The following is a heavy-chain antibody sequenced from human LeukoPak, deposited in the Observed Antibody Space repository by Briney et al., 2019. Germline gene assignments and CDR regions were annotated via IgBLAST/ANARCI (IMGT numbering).Heavy chain of an antibody. J-gene: IGHJ4*02. V-gene: IGHV1-18*01. Sequence: ASVKVSRKASGYTFSTNGISWVRQAPGQGLEWMGWISAYNGNTNYAQKLQGRVTMTTDTSTSTAYLELRRLSSDDTAVYYCARTFNSGSYYMSFDYWGQGTLVTVSS. CDR1: GYTFSTNG. CDR2: ISAYNGNT. CDR3: ARTFNSGSYYMSFDY. D-gene: IGHD1-26*01.